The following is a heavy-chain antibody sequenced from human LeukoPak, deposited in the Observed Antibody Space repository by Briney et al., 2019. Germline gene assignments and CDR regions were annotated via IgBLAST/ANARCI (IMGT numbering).Heavy chain of an antibody. CDR2: IYYSGST. J-gene: IGHJ4*02. CDR1: GGSISSYY. CDR3: ARLSEPTEAVDY. Sequence: SETLSLTCTVSGGSISSYYWSWIRQPPGKGLEWIGYIYYSGSTNYNPSLKSRVTISVDTSKNQFSLKLSSVTAADTAVYYCARLSEPTEAVDYWGQGTLVTVSS. D-gene: IGHD6-19*01. V-gene: IGHV4-59*08.